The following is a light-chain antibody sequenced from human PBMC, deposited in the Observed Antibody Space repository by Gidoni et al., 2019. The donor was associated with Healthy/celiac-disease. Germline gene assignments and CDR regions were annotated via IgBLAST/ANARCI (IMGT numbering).Light chain of an antibody. Sequence: DIVLTQPPGTLSLSPGERATLSCRASQSVSSSYLAWYQQKPGQAPRLLIYGASSRATGIPDRFSGSGSGTDFTLTISRLEPEDVAVYYCQQYGSSPKTFGQGTKLEIK. CDR3: QQYGSSPKT. V-gene: IGKV3-20*01. CDR2: GAS. CDR1: QSVSSSY. J-gene: IGKJ2*01.